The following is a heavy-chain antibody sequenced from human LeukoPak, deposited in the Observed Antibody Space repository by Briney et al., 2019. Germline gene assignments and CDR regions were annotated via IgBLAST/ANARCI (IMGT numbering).Heavy chain of an antibody. D-gene: IGHD1-1*01. CDR1: GGSISSYY. J-gene: IGHJ6*02. CDR3: ARATGRYYYYGMDV. V-gene: IGHV4-59*12. CDR2: IYYSGST. Sequence: PSETLSLTCTVSGGSISSYYWSWIRQPPGKGLEWSGYIYYSGSTNYNPSLKSRVTISVDTSKNQFSLKLSSVTAADTAVYYCARATGRYYYYGMDVWGQGTTVTVSS.